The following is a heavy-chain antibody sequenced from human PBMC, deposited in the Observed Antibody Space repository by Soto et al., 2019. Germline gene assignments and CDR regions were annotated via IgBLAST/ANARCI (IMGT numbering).Heavy chain of an antibody. Sequence: CLTCKVSGGSIRSYYWSWIRQPPGKGLEWIGYIYYSGSTNYNPSLKSRVTISVDTSKNQFSLKLSSVTAADTAVYYWAKQLVPAPLYYCAMDGWGHGIT. D-gene: IGHD6-19*01. CDR2: IYYSGST. V-gene: IGHV4-59*01. CDR1: GGSIRSYY. CDR3: AKQLVPAPLYYCAMDG. J-gene: IGHJ6*02.